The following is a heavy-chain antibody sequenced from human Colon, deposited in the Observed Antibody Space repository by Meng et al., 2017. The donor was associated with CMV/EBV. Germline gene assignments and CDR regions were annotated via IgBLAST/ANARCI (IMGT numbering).Heavy chain of an antibody. V-gene: IGHV1-8*01. CDR3: AVIVPATDYSYGTDV. CDR2: MNPNSGET. Sequence: ASVKVSCKASGYPFTNYDINWVRQATGQGLEWMGWMNPNSGETGFAQKFQGRITMTSDTSISTAYLELSTLKSEDTALYFCAVIVPATDYSYGTDVWGQGTTVTVSS. CDR1: GYPFTNYD. J-gene: IGHJ6*02. D-gene: IGHD2-15*01.